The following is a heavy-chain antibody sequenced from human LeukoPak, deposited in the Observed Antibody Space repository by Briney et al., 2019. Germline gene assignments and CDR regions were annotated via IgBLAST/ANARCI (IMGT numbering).Heavy chain of an antibody. CDR3: AKEYCSGGSCYRNFDY. Sequence: GGSLRLSCAASGFTFSSYGMHWVRQAPGKGLEGVGVIWHDGSNKYYADSVKGRFTISRDNSKNTLYLQMNSLRAGATAMYYCAKEYCSGGSCYRNFDYWGQGTLVTVSS. CDR2: IWHDGSNK. CDR1: GFTFSSYG. J-gene: IGHJ4*02. D-gene: IGHD2-15*01. V-gene: IGHV3-33*06.